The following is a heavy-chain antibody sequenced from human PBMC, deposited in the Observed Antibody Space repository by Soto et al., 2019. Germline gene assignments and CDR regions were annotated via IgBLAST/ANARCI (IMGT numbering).Heavy chain of an antibody. D-gene: IGHD2-21*02. CDR1: GGSISSSSW. CDR3: ARGLSFRGDFDV. J-gene: IGHJ3*01. V-gene: IGHV4-4*02. CDR2: IYHAGSP. Sequence: HLQESGPGLVKPSGTLSLTCDVSGGSISSSSWWTWVRQSPGKGLEWIGEIYHAGSPNYNPSFQSRVTILADKSKNHFSLRLTSETAADTAIYYCARGLSFRGDFDVWGQGTTVTVSS.